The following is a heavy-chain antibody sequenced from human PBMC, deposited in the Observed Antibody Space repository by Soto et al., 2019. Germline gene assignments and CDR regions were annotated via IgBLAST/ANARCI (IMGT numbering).Heavy chain of an antibody. D-gene: IGHD4-17*01. Sequence: GGSRRPSCAASGFTFSSYGMHWVRQAPGKGLEWVAVISYDGSNKYYADSVKGRFTISRDNSKNTLYLQMNSLRAEDTAVYYYATPRVAYGLIWNAFDVWGQGTIGT. CDR3: ATPRVAYGLIWNAFDV. V-gene: IGHV3-30*03. J-gene: IGHJ3*01. CDR1: GFTFSSYG. CDR2: ISYDGSNK.